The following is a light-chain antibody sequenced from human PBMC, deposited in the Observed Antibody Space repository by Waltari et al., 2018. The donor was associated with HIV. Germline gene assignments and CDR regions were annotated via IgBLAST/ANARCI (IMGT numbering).Light chain of an antibody. J-gene: IGKJ1*01. CDR3: QQYDSSTPGT. Sequence: VLTPSPGTLPLSPRQRATLSCRASRLLRSYQLAWYQQKPGQPPRVLLYGAATRATGIADRFSGSGSGTEFTLTVSRLEPEDFAVYYCQQYDSSTPGTFGQGTKVEIK. CDR1: RLLRSYQ. V-gene: IGKV3-20*01. CDR2: GAA.